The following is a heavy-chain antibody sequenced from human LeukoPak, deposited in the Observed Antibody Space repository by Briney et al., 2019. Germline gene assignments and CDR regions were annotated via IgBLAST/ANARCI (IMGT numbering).Heavy chain of an antibody. V-gene: IGHV3-23*01. CDR2: ISGSGGST. J-gene: IGHJ4*02. CDR1: GFTFSSYA. CDR3: AKARSTWDFDY. Sequence: PGGSLRLSCAASGFTFSSYAMNWVRQAPGKGLEWVSGISGSGGSTYYADSVKGRFSISRDNSKSTLYLQMDGLRAEDTAVYYCAKARSTWDFDYWGQGTLVAVSS. D-gene: IGHD1-26*01.